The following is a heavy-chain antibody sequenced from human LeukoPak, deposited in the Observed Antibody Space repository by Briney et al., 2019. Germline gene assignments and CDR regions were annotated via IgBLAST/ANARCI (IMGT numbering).Heavy chain of an antibody. J-gene: IGHJ4*02. CDR2: INHSGST. V-gene: IGHV4-4*02. CDR3: ARVSGYSSGWSFDY. D-gene: IGHD6-19*01. Sequence: PSETLSLTCAVSGGSISSSNWWSWVRQPPGKGPEWIGEINHSGSTNYNPSLKSRVTISVDTSKNQFFLKLSSVTAADTAVYYCARVSGYSSGWSFDYWGQGTLVTVSS. CDR1: GGSISSSNW.